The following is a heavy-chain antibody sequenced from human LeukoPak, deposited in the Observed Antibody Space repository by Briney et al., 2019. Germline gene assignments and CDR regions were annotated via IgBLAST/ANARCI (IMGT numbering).Heavy chain of an antibody. CDR1: GGSVSSGSYH. V-gene: IGHV4-61*01. D-gene: IGHD5-12*01. J-gene: IGHJ6*02. Sequence: SETLSLTCTVSGGSVSSGSYHWSWIRQPPGKGLEWIGKIYYSGSANYNPSLKSRVTISVDRSKNQFSLKLSSVTAADTALYYCAREGGCDFDGGSYRHGMDVWGQGTTVTVSS. CDR2: IYYSGSA. CDR3: AREGGCDFDGGSYRHGMDV.